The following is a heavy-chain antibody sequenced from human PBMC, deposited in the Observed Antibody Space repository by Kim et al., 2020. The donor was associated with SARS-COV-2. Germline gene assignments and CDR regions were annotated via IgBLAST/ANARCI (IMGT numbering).Heavy chain of an antibody. D-gene: IGHD4-4*01. CDR2: ISSSSSYI. CDR3: ARARGAFTVTTWEVSL. CDR1: GFTFSSYS. Sequence: GGSLRLSCAASGFTFSSYSMNWVRQAPGKGLEWVSSISSSSSYIYYADSVKGRFTISRDNAKNSLYLQMNSLRAEDTAVYYCARARGAFTVTTWEVSLWGQGTLVTVSS. J-gene: IGHJ4*02. V-gene: IGHV3-21*01.